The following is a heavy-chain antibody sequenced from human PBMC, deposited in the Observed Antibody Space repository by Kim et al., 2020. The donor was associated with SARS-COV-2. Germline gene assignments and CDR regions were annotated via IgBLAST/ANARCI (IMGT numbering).Heavy chain of an antibody. CDR3: ARCKQLFGLCYFDY. V-gene: IGHV1-2*06. J-gene: IGHJ4*02. D-gene: IGHD5-18*01. CDR2: INPNRGGT. CDR1: GYTFTGYY. Sequence: ASVKVSCKASGYTFTGYYMHWVRQAPGQGLEWMGRINPNRGGTNYAQKFQGRVTMTRDTSISTAYMELSRLRSDDTAVYYCARCKQLFGLCYFDYWGQGTLVTVSS.